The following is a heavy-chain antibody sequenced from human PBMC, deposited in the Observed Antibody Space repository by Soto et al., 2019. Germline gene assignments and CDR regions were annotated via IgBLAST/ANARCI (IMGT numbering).Heavy chain of an antibody. Sequence: QVQVVESGGGVVQPGRSLRLSCAASGFTFSSFGMHWVRQAPGTGLEWVSLIWYDGSKKSYGDSVKGRFTISRDNSRNTVYLQMNSLRVDDTAVYYCARDASYYSLWSGYYPSRNGMDVWGQGTTVTVSS. CDR2: IWYDGSKK. D-gene: IGHD3-3*01. CDR3: ARDASYYSLWSGYYPSRNGMDV. V-gene: IGHV3-33*01. CDR1: GFTFSSFG. J-gene: IGHJ6*02.